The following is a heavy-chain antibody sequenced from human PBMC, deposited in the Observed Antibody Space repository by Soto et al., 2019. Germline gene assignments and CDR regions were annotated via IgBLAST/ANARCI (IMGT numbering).Heavy chain of an antibody. CDR1: GGSISSYY. CDR3: ARHLGYCTNGVCYGSGFAFDI. CDR2: IYYSGST. V-gene: IGHV4-59*08. J-gene: IGHJ3*02. Sequence: SETLSLTCTVSGGSISSYYWSWIRQPPGKGLEWIGYIYYSGSTNYNPSLKSRVTISVDTPKNQFSLKLSSVTAADTAVYYCARHLGYCTNGVCYGSGFAFDIWGQGTMVTVSS. D-gene: IGHD2-8*01.